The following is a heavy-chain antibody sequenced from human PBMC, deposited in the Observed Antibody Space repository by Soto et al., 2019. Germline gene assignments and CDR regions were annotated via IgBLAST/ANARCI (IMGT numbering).Heavy chain of an antibody. CDR1: GGSFSGYY. D-gene: IGHD2-21*01. V-gene: IGHV4-34*01. Sequence: SETLSLTCAVYGGSFSGYYWSWIRQPPGKGLEWIGEINHSGSTNYNPSLKSRVTISVDTSKNQFSLKLSSVTAADTAVYYCARFNIAIDAFDIWGQGTMVTVS. CDR2: INHSGST. CDR3: ARFNIAIDAFDI. J-gene: IGHJ3*02.